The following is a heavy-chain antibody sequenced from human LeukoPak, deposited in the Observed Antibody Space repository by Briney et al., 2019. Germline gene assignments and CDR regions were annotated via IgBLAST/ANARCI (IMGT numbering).Heavy chain of an antibody. J-gene: IGHJ4*02. V-gene: IGHV3-23*01. CDR2: LSGSGGGT. CDR1: GITLSNYG. CDR3: AKRGVVILVFLVGFHKEAYYFDS. Sequence: GGTQRLSCAVSGITLSNYGMSWVRQAPGKGLEWVAGLSGSGGGTNYADSVQGRFTISRDNPKNTLYLQMNSLRAEDTAVYFCAKRGVVILVFLVGFHKEAYYFDSWGQGALVTVSS. D-gene: IGHD3/OR15-3a*01.